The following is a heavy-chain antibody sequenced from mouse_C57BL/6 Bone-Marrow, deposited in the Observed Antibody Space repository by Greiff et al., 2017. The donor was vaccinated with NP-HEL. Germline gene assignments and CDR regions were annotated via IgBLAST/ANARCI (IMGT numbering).Heavy chain of an antibody. CDR2: IYPGDGDT. CDR1: GYAFSSSW. V-gene: IGHV1-82*01. CDR3: ASGAAYGSSLHY. J-gene: IGHJ2*01. D-gene: IGHD1-1*01. Sequence: QVQLQQSGPELVKPGASVKISCKASGYAFSSSWMNWVKQRPGKGLEWIGRIYPGDGDTNYNGKFKGKATLTADKSSSTAYMQLSSLTSEDSAVYFCASGAAYGSSLHYWGQGTTLTVSS.